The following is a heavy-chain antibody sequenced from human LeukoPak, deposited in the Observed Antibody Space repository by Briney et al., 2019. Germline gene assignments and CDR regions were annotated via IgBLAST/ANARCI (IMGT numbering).Heavy chain of an antibody. V-gene: IGHV3-7*03. CDR2: INQDGGEK. Sequence: GGSLRLSCAASEFTFGNYWMSWVRQAPGKGLEWVANINQDGGEKYYVDSVKGRFTISRDNSKNLLYLQMDSLRADDTAVYYCAKSMASYCDSTIDNWGQGTLVTVSS. D-gene: IGHD2/OR15-2a*01. CDR3: AKSMASYCDSTIDN. J-gene: IGHJ4*02. CDR1: EFTFGNYW.